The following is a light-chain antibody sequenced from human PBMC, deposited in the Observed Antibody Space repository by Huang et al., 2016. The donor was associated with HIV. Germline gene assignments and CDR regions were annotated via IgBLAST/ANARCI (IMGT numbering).Light chain of an antibody. CDR1: QSISTH. CDR2: AAS. J-gene: IGKJ1*01. V-gene: IGKV1-39*01. CDR3: QQSYSAVWT. Sequence: DIQMTQSPSSLSASVGDRVTITCRTSQSISTHLSWYQQKAGKAPKLLIYAASSLQRGVPARFSGSGSGTEFTLTISSLQPEDFATYYCQQSYSAVWTFGQGTKMEIK.